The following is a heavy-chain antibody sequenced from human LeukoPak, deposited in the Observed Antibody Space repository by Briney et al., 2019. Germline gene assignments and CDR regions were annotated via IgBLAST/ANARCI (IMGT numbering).Heavy chain of an antibody. CDR2: IYTSGST. V-gene: IGHV4-61*02. CDR1: GGSISSGSYY. D-gene: IGHD6-19*01. Sequence: SETLSLTCTVSGGSISSGSYYWSWIRQPAGKGLEWIGRIYTSGSTNYNPSLKSRVTISVDTSKNQFSLKLSSVTAADTAVYYCARHTGVAGETDLGAFDIWGQGTMVTVSS. CDR3: ARHTGVAGETDLGAFDI. J-gene: IGHJ3*02.